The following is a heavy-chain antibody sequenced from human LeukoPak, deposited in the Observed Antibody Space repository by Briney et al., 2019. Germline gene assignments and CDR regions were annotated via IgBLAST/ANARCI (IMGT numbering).Heavy chain of an antibody. CDR1: GFTFSSYG. CDR3: AKDRTIIAAAPDY. D-gene: IGHD6-13*01. CDR2: ISYDGSNK. J-gene: IGHJ4*02. V-gene: IGHV3-30*18. Sequence: GGSLRLSCAASGFTFSSYGMHWVRQAPGKGLEWVAVISYDGSNKYYADSVKGRFTISRDTSKNTLYLQMNSLRAEDTAVYYCAKDRTIIAAAPDYWGQGTLVTVSS.